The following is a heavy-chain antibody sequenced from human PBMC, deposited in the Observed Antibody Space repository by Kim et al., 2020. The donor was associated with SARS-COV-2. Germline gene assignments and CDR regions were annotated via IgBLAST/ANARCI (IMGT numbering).Heavy chain of an antibody. J-gene: IGHJ3*02. D-gene: IGHD1-26*01. CDR2: ISGSGGST. V-gene: IGHV3-23*01. Sequence: GGSLRLSCTASGFTFSNFAMSWVRQAPGKGLEWVSTISGSGGSTNYADSVKGRFTISRDNSKNTLYLQMNSLRAEDTAVYYCALGGSYCPIWGQGTMVTVSS. CDR3: ALGGSYCPI. CDR1: GFTFSNFA.